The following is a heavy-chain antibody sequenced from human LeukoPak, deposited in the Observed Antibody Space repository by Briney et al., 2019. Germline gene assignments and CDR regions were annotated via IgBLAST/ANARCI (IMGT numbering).Heavy chain of an antibody. D-gene: IGHD4-23*01. V-gene: IGHV4-39*01. CDR2: IYYSGST. J-gene: IGHJ5*02. CDR3: ATSGRWPDWFDP. Sequence: ASETLSLTCTVSGGSISSSSYYWGWIRQPPGKGLEWIGSIYYSGSTYYNPSLKSRVTISVDTSKNQFSLKLTSVTAADTAVYYCATSGRWPDWFDPWGQGTLVTVSS. CDR1: GGSISSSSYY.